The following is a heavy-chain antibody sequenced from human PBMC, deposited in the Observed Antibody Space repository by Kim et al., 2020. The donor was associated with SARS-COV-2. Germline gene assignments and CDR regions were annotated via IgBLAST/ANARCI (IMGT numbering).Heavy chain of an antibody. V-gene: IGHV3-9*01. D-gene: IGHD6-13*01. CDR3: AKVRRGAAGTGYFDS. CDR2: ISWNSDNI. CDR1: GFTFDDYA. Sequence: GGSLRLSCAASGFTFDDYAMHWVRQAPGKGLEGVSGISWNSDNIDYADSVKGRFSISRDNAKNSLYLQMNRLRAEDTALYYCAKVRRGAAGTGYFDSWG. J-gene: IGHJ4*01.